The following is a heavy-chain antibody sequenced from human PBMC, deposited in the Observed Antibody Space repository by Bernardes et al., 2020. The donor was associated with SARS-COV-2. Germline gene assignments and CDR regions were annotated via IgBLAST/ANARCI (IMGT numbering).Heavy chain of an antibody. Sequence: GGSLSLSCAASGFSFSTSLLHLVRPPPGKGLVWVSRIHSDGSVIDYADSVKGRFTISRDNAKNTLYLQMNSLRADDTAVYYCARAGQFYFEYWGQGTLVTVSS. CDR1: GFSFSTSL. CDR3: ARAGQFYFEY. J-gene: IGHJ4*02. CDR2: IHSDGSVI. V-gene: IGHV3-74*01.